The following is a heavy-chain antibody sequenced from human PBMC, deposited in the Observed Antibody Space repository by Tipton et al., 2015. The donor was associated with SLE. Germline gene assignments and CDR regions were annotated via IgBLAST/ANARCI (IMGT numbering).Heavy chain of an antibody. CDR3: ARHPGYSDSWYWFDP. CDR1: GGSISSGSYY. J-gene: IGHJ5*02. CDR2: LYTSGST. D-gene: IGHD6-13*01. Sequence: TLSLTYTVSGGSISSGSYYWSWIRQPAGKGLEWIGRLYTSGSTNYNPSLKSRVTISVDTSKNQFSLKLNSVTAADTAVYYCARHPGYSDSWYWFDPWGQGTLVTVSS. V-gene: IGHV4-61*02.